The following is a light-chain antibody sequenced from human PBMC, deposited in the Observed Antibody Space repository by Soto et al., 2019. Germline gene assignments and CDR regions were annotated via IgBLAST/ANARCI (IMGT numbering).Light chain of an antibody. CDR3: QQLSNWPPMYT. CDR2: DAS. CDR1: QSVSSY. V-gene: IGKV3-11*01. J-gene: IGKJ2*01. Sequence: EIVLTQSPATLSLSPGERATLSCRASQSVSSYLAWYQQKPGQAPRLLIYDASNRATGIPPRFSGSGSGTDFTLTINILEPEVFAFYYCQQLSNWPPMYTFGQGTKLEIK.